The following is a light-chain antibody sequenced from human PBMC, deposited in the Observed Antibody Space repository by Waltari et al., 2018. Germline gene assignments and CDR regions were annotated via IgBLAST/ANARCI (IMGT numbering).Light chain of an antibody. CDR2: DAS. V-gene: IGKV3-15*01. Sequence: EIVMTQSPATLSVSPGERATLSCRASQSVRSNLAWYRQKPGQAPRLRIYDASTRATGLPARFSGSGSGTEFTLTISSLQSEDSAVYYCQQYNDWYSFGQGTKLKIK. CDR3: QQYNDWYS. CDR1: QSVRSN. J-gene: IGKJ2*03.